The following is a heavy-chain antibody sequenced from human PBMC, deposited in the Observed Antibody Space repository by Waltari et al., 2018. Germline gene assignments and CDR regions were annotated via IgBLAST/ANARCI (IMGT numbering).Heavy chain of an antibody. CDR1: GLPFSQPW. CDR2: IKSKYDVGTA. J-gene: IGHJ4*02. Sequence: EVHLVESGGGLVNPGGSLRPSCAASGLPFSQPWMTLLRQAPGKGQEWIGHIKSKYDVGTADYTESVKCRFTISRDDSRNMVYLEMNSLKTEDTAVYYCSKDIPYTGGGAMKYWGQETQVTVSS. CDR3: SKDIPYTGGGAMKY. D-gene: IGHD6-19*01. V-gene: IGHV3-15*01.